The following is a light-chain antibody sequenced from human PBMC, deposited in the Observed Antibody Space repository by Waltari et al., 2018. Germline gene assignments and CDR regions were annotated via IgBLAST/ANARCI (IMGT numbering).Light chain of an antibody. CDR1: SSDVGGYNY. Sequence: QSARTQPASVSGSPGQSITISCTGTSSDVGGYNYVSWYQQHPGKAPKHMIYDVSNRPSGVSNRFSGSKSGNTASLTISGLQAEDEADYYCSSYTSSSLWVFGTGTKVTVL. CDR2: DVS. J-gene: IGLJ1*01. V-gene: IGLV2-14*01. CDR3: SSYTSSSLWV.